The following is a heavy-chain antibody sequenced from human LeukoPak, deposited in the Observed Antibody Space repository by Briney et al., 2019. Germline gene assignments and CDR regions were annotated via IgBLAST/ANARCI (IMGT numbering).Heavy chain of an antibody. J-gene: IGHJ4*02. Sequence: ASVKVSCKASGSTCTSYGISWVRQAPGQGLEWMGWISAYNGNTNYAQKLQSRVTMTTDTSTSTAYMELRSLRSDDTAVYYCARDGYYYGSGSYYNVGYWGQETLVTVSS. CDR2: ISAYNGNT. CDR1: GSTCTSYG. CDR3: ARDGYYYGSGSYYNVGY. D-gene: IGHD3-10*01. V-gene: IGHV1-18*01.